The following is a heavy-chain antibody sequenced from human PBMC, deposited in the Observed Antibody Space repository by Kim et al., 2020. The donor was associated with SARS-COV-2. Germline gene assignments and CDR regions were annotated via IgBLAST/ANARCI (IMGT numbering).Heavy chain of an antibody. D-gene: IGHD2-8*01. V-gene: IGHV4-39*01. J-gene: IGHJ4*02. CDR2: IYYSGAT. Sequence: SETLSLTCTVSGGSISSTDHYWAWIRQPPGKGLEWIGSIYYSGATYYYPSLKSRVTISIDTSSNQFSLKLISVTAADTAVYYCARHWTNPQFDFWGQGTLVTVSS. CDR1: GGSISSTDHY. CDR3: ARHWTNPQFDF.